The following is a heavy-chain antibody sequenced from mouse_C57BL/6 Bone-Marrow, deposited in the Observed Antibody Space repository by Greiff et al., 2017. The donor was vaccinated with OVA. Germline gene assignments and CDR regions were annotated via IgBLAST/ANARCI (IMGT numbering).Heavy chain of an antibody. CDR2: ISNGGGST. Sequence: EVQLVESGGGLVQPGGSLKLSCAASGFTFSDYYMYWVRQTPEKRLEWVAYISNGGGSTYYPDTVKGRFTISRDNAKNTLYLQMSRLKSEDTAMYYCARVITTVVAEDWYFDVWGTGTTVTVSS. V-gene: IGHV5-12*01. CDR1: GFTFSDYY. CDR3: ARVITTVVAEDWYFDV. D-gene: IGHD1-1*01. J-gene: IGHJ1*03.